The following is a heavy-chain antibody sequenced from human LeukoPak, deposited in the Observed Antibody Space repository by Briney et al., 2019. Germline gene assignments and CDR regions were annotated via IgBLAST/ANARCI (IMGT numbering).Heavy chain of an antibody. CDR2: ITSGAST. J-gene: IGHJ4*02. D-gene: IGHD2-15*01. CDR1: GFTISNYA. V-gene: IGHV3-23*01. Sequence: GGSLRLSCAASGFTISNYAMSWVRQAPGKGLEWVSSITSGASTYDADSVKGRITFSRDRSKNTLYLQMTSLRGDDTAVYYCAKGRDGGLYSSIDYWGQGTLVTVSS. CDR3: AKGRDGGLYSSIDY.